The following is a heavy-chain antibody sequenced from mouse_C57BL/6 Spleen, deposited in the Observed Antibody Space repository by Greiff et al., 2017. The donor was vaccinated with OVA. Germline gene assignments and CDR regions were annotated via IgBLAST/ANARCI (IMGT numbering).Heavy chain of an antibody. D-gene: IGHD1-1*01. CDR2: IYPRSGNT. CDR1: GYTFTSYG. J-gene: IGHJ4*01. V-gene: IGHV1-81*01. CDR3: AIYGSSCMDY. Sequence: VKLQESGAELARPGASVKLSCKASGYTFTSYGISWVKQRTGQGLEWIGEIYPRSGNTYYNEKFKGKATLTADKSSSTAYMELRSLTSEDSAVYFCAIYGSSCMDYWGQGTSVTVSS.